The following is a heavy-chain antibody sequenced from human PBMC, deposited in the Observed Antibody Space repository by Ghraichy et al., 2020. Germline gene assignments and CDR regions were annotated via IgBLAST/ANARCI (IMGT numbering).Heavy chain of an antibody. CDR2: ISWNSGSI. V-gene: IGHV3-9*01. CDR3: AKDGNSYGYWGLDY. D-gene: IGHD5-18*01. J-gene: IGHJ4*02. Sequence: GGSLRLSCAASGFTFDDYAMHWVRQAPGKGLEWVSGISWNSGSIGYAASVKGRFTISRDNAKNSLYLQMNSLRAEDTSLYYCAKDGNSYGYWGLDYWGQGTLVTVSS. CDR1: GFTFDDYA.